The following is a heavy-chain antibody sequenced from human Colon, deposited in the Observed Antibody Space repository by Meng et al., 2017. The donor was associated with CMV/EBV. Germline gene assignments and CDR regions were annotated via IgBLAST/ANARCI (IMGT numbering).Heavy chain of an antibody. V-gene: IGHV3-21*01. Sequence: GGSLRLSCAASGFTFDDYGMSWVRQAPGKGLEWVSSIVGSSRFIYYADSVKGRFTISRDNAKNSLYLQMNSLRAEDTAVYYCARESDYCTNGVCYRFDYWGQGTLVTVSS. CDR1: GFTFDDYG. CDR3: ARESDYCTNGVCYRFDY. CDR2: IVGSSRFI. D-gene: IGHD2-8*01. J-gene: IGHJ4*02.